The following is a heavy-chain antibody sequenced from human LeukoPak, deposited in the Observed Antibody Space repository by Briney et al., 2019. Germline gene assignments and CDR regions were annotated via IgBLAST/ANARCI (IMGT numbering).Heavy chain of an antibody. CDR3: ASGSFEITNQYYYYYYYMDV. V-gene: IGHV1-46*01. J-gene: IGHJ6*03. D-gene: IGHD3-10*01. Sequence: ASVKVSCKASGYTFTRYYIHWVRQAPGQGLEWMGILNPSGGSTNYAQKFQGRVTMTRDTSTSTAYMELSSLRSEDTAVYYCASGSFEITNQYYYYYYYMDVWGKGTTVTISS. CDR1: GYTFTRYY. CDR2: LNPSGGST.